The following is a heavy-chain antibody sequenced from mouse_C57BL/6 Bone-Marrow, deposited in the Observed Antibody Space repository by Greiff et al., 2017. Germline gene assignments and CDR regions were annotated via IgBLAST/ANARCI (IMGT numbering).Heavy chain of an antibody. D-gene: IGHD4-1*01. Sequence: EVHLVESEGGLVQPGSSMKLSCTASGFTFSDYYMAWVRQVPEKGLEWVANINYDGSSTYYLASLKSRFIISGDYAKNILYLQMSSLTSEDTATYYCGEERNWDWYFDVWGTGTTVTVAS. CDR1: GFTFSDYY. V-gene: IGHV5-16*01. CDR2: INYDGSST. J-gene: IGHJ1*03. CDR3: GEERNWDWYFDV.